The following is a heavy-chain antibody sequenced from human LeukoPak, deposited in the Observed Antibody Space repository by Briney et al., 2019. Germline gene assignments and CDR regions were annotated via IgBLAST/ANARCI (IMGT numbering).Heavy chain of an antibody. Sequence: PGGSLRLSCAASGLTFSTCWMHWVRQAPGKGLVWVSLIDTDGSSTPYADSVKGRFTISRDNAKNTLYLQMNSLRAEDTAVYYCARVGGSSDFDYWGQGTLVTVSS. CDR3: ARVGGSSDFDY. V-gene: IGHV3-74*01. J-gene: IGHJ4*02. D-gene: IGHD3-10*01. CDR2: IDTDGSST. CDR1: GLTFSTCW.